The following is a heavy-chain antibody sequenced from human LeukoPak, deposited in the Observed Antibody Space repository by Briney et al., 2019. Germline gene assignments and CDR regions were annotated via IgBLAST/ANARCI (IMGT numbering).Heavy chain of an antibody. D-gene: IGHD3-9*01. Sequence: NAGGSLRLSCAASEFSFSGYSMNWVRQAPGKGLEWVSSISSRSSYIYYADSVKGRFTISRDNAKNSLHLQMKGLRVEDTAVYYCARGAFDYPGRDYFDYWGQGTQVTVSS. CDR2: ISSRSSYI. CDR3: ARGAFDYPGRDYFDY. V-gene: IGHV3-21*06. CDR1: EFSFSGYS. J-gene: IGHJ4*02.